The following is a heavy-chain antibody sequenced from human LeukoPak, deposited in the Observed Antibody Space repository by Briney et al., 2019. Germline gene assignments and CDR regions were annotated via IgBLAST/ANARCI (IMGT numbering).Heavy chain of an antibody. CDR3: AIISSSSGLFDY. J-gene: IGHJ4*02. Sequence: SQTLSLTCAISGDSVSSNSASWNWIRQSPSSGLEWLGRTYYRSKWYNDYAVSVKSRITINPDTSKNQLSLQLKSVTPEDTAVYYCAIISSSSGLFDYWGQGTLVTVSS. D-gene: IGHD6-6*01. CDR1: GDSVSSNSAS. CDR2: TYYRSKWYN. V-gene: IGHV6-1*01.